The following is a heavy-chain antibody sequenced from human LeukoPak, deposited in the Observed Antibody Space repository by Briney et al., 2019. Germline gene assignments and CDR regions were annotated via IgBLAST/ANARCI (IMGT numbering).Heavy chain of an antibody. V-gene: IGHV4-61*01. CDR1: GYSISSGYY. CDR3: ARGVYSSSSTDFDY. D-gene: IGHD6-6*01. Sequence: TSETLSLTCTVSGYSISSGYYWSWIRQPPGKGLEGIGYIYYSGSTNYNPSLKSRVTISVDTSKNPFSLKLSSVTAADTAVYYCARGVYSSSSTDFDYWGQGTLVTVSS. J-gene: IGHJ4*02. CDR2: IYYSGST.